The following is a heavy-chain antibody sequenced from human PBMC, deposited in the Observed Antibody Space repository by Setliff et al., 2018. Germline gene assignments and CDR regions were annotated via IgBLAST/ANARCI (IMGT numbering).Heavy chain of an antibody. CDR1: GFTFSRYW. Sequence: GESLKISCAASGFTFSRYWMGWVRQAPGMGPEWLANIKEDGSEKNYVDSVRGRFTISRDNAKNSLYLQIYSLGAGDTAVYYCARDPPGMNAFDIWGHGTMVTVS. CDR2: IKEDGSEK. J-gene: IGHJ3*02. CDR3: ARDPPGMNAFDI. V-gene: IGHV3-7*01. D-gene: IGHD6-13*01.